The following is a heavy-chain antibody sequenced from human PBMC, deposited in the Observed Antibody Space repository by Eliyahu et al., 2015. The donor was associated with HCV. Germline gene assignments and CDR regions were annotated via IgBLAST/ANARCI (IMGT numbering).Heavy chain of an antibody. D-gene: IGHD3-3*01. Sequence: QVQLQQWGAGLLKPSETLSLTCAVYGGSFSGYYWSWIRQPPGKGPGWVGGINHSGRPNYNPSLKSRVTISVDTSKNQFSLKLSSVTAADTAVYYCARVAIFGVGGFDPWGQGTLVTVSS. CDR2: INHSGRP. V-gene: IGHV4-34*01. CDR3: ARVAIFGVGGFDP. J-gene: IGHJ5*02. CDR1: GGSFSGYY.